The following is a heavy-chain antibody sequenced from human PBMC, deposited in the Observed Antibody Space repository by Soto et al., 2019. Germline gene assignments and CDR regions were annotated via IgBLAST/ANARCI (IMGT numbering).Heavy chain of an antibody. J-gene: IGHJ4*02. CDR2: INHSGST. CDR1: GGSFSGYY. CDR3: ARGRIMITFGGVIALTHFDY. Sequence: QVQLQQWGAGLLKPSETLSLTCAVYGGSFSGYYWSWIRQPPGKGLEWIGEINHSGSTNYNPSLKSRVTISVDTSKNQFSLKLSSVTAADTAVYYCARGRIMITFGGVIALTHFDYWGQGTLVTVSS. V-gene: IGHV4-34*01. D-gene: IGHD3-16*02.